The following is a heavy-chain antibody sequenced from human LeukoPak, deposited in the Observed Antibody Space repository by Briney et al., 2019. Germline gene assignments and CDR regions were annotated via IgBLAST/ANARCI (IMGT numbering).Heavy chain of an antibody. CDR3: AKDTNSHNYDY. V-gene: IGHV4-4*07. CDR1: GGSISSYY. CDR2: ISTSGST. J-gene: IGHJ4*02. D-gene: IGHD4-23*01. Sequence: SETLSLTCTVSGGSISSYYWSWIRQPAGKGLESIGHISTSGSTNYNPSLKSRVTMSVDTSKNQFSLKLSSVTAADTAVYYCAKDTNSHNYDYWGQGTLVTVSS.